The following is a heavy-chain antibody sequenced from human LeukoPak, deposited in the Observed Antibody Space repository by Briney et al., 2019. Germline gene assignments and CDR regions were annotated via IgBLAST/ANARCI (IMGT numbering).Heavy chain of an antibody. V-gene: IGHV4-34*01. CDR1: GGSFSGYY. CDR3: ARGAPVPAAMRWFDP. D-gene: IGHD2-2*01. J-gene: IGHJ5*02. Sequence: KPSETLSLTCAVYGGSFSGYYWSWIRQPPGKGLEWIGEINHSGSTNYNSSLKSRVTISVDTSKNQFSLKLSSVTAADTAVYYCARGAPVPAAMRWFDPWGQGTLVTVSS. CDR2: INHSGST.